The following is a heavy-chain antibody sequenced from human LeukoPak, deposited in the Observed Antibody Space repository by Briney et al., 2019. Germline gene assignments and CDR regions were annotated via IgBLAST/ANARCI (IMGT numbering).Heavy chain of an antibody. CDR1: GGTFSSYA. CDR2: IIPIFGTA. V-gene: IGHV1-69*13. CDR3: ARARGRASYRYDY. J-gene: IGHJ4*02. Sequence: SVKVSCKASGGTFSSYAISWVRQAPGQGLEWMGGIIPIFGTANYAQKFQGRVTITADESTSTAYMELSSLRSEDTAVYYCARARGRASYRYDYWDQGTLVTVSS. D-gene: IGHD1-26*01.